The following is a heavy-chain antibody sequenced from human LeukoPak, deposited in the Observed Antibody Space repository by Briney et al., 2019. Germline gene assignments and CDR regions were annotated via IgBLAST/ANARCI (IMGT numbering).Heavy chain of an antibody. D-gene: IGHD4-23*01. CDR2: INANSGGT. V-gene: IGHV1-2*02. CDR3: ARDGHGGNSFDY. Sequence: ASVKLSCKASGYTFTGYYMHWVRQAPGQGLEWMGWINANSGGTDYAQKFQDRVTMTRDTSISTAYMELSRLRSDDTAVYYCARDGHGGNSFDYWGQGTLVTVSS. CDR1: GYTFTGYY. J-gene: IGHJ4*02.